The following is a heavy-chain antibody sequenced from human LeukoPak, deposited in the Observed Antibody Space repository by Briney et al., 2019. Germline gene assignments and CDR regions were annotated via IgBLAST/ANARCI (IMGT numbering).Heavy chain of an antibody. CDR1: GGSISSGGYY. CDR3: ARDRREYYDSSRYPHDAFDI. J-gene: IGHJ3*02. CDR2: THYSRNT. D-gene: IGHD3-22*01. Sequence: ASETLSLTCTVSGGSISSGGYYWSWIPQHPGKGLESIVYTHYSRNTYYNSSLKSRVTISVDTSKNQFSLKLSSVTAEDTAVYYCARDRREYYDSSRYPHDAFDIWGQGTMVTVSS. V-gene: IGHV4-31*03.